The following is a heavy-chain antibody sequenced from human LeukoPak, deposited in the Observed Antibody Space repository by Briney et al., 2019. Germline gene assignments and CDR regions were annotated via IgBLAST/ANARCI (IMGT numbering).Heavy chain of an antibody. V-gene: IGHV3-30*02. Sequence: PGGSLRLSCAASGFTFSSYGMHWVRQAPGKGLEWVAFIQYDGTNKYYADSVKGRFTISRDYSKNTLYLQVNSLRAEDTAVYYCAKDRGDYGDSYFDYWGQGTLVTVSS. CDR1: GFTFSSYG. D-gene: IGHD4-17*01. J-gene: IGHJ4*02. CDR3: AKDRGDYGDSYFDY. CDR2: IQYDGTNK.